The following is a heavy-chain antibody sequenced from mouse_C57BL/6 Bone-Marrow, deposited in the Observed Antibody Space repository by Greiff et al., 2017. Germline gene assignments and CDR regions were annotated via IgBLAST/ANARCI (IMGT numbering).Heavy chain of an antibody. CDR1: GYAFSSYW. CDR2: IYPGDGDT. J-gene: IGHJ1*03. V-gene: IGHV1-80*01. Sequence: QVQLQQSGAELVKPGASVKISCKASGYAFSSYWMNWVKQRPGKGLEWIGQIYPGDGDTNYNGKFKGKATLTADESSSTAYMQLSSLTSEDSAVYFCARKHYYYGSSSLYWYVDVWGTGTTVTVSS. CDR3: ARKHYYYGSSSLYWYVDV. D-gene: IGHD1-1*01.